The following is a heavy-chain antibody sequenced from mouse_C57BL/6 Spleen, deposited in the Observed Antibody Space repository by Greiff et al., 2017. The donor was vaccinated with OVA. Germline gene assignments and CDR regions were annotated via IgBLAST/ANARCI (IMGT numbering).Heavy chain of an antibody. CDR2: IYPGDGDT. CDR1: GYAFSSSW. Sequence: QVQLKESGPELVKPGASVKISCKASGYAFSSSWMNWVKQRPGKGLEWIGRIYPGDGDTNYNGKFKGKATLTADKSSSTAYMQLSSLTSEDSAVYFCARQIYYDYDVYAMDYWGQGTSVTVSS. D-gene: IGHD2-4*01. V-gene: IGHV1-82*01. J-gene: IGHJ4*01. CDR3: ARQIYYDYDVYAMDY.